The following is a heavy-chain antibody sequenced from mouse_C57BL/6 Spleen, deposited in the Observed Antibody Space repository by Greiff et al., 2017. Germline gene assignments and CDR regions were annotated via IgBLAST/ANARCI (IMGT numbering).Heavy chain of an antibody. D-gene: IGHD1-1*01. CDR1: GYTFTSYC. CDR2: IYPGSGST. CDR3: AIERDSYYGSIVGSYFDY. Sequence: QVQLQQPGAELVKPGASVKMSCKASGYTFTSYCITWVKQRPGQGLEWIGDIYPGSGSTNYKEKFKSKATLTADTSSSTAYLQLSSLTSEDSAVYYCAIERDSYYGSIVGSYFDYWGQGTTLTVSS. V-gene: IGHV1-55*01. J-gene: IGHJ2*01.